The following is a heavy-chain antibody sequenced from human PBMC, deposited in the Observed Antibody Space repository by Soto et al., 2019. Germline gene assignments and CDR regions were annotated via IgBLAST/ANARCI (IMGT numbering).Heavy chain of an antibody. D-gene: IGHD3-3*01. V-gene: IGHV4-59*01. CDR3: ARYDFWSGHGGAFDI. CDR1: GGSISSYY. Sequence: SSETLSLTCTVSGGSISSYYWSWIRQPPGKGLEWIGYIYYSGSTNYNPSLKSRVTISVDTSKNQFSLKLSSVTAADTAVYYCARYDFWSGHGGAFDIWGQGTMVTVSS. CDR2: IYYSGST. J-gene: IGHJ3*02.